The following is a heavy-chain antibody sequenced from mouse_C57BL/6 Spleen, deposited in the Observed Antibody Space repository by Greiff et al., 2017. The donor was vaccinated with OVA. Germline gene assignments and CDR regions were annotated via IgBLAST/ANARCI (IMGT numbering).Heavy chain of an antibody. Sequence: QVQLQQPGAELVKPGASVKLSCKASGYTFTSYWMQWVKQRPGQGLEWIGEIDPSDSYTNYNQKFKGKATLTVDTSSSTAYMQLSSLTSEDSAVYYCARRSNYEDYFDDWGQGTTLTVAS. D-gene: IGHD2-5*01. CDR2: IDPSDSYT. J-gene: IGHJ2*01. V-gene: IGHV1-50*01. CDR1: GYTFTSYW. CDR3: ARRSNYEDYFDD.